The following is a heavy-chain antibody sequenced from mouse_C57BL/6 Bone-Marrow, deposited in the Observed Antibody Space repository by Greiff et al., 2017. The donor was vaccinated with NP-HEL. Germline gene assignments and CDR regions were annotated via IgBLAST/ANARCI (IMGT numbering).Heavy chain of an antibody. CDR1: GFTSSDYY. V-gene: IGHV5-16*01. D-gene: IGHD2-2*01. Sequence: EVMLVESEGGLVQPGSSMKLSCTASGFTSSDYYMAWVRQVPEKGLEWVANINYDGSSTYYLDSLKSRFIISRDNAKNILYLQMSSLKSEDTATYYCARDLVTTSYFDVWGTGTTVTVSS. CDR3: ARDLVTTSYFDV. CDR2: INYDGSST. J-gene: IGHJ1*03.